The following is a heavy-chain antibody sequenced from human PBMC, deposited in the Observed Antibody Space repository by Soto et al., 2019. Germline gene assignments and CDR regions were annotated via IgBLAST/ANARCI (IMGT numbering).Heavy chain of an antibody. J-gene: IGHJ5*02. Sequence: EVQLVQSGAEVKKPGESLRISCKGSGYSFTSYWISWVRQMPGKGLEWMGRIDPSDSYTNYSPSFQGHVTISADKSISTAYLQWSSLKASDTAMYYCARRRFGELLSLAGFDPWGQGTLVTVSS. CDR3: ARRRFGELLSLAGFDP. CDR1: GYSFTSYW. D-gene: IGHD3-10*01. CDR2: IDPSDSYT. V-gene: IGHV5-10-1*01.